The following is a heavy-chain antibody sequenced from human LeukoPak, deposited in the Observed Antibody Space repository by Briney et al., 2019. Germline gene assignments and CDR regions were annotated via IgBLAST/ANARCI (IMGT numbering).Heavy chain of an antibody. CDR1: GGSISSYY. CDR3: ARGDSSGWYDGRCWFDP. CDR2: IYYSGST. V-gene: IGHV4-59*01. Sequence: SETLSLTCTVSGGSISSYYWSWIRQPPGKGLEWIGYIYYSGSTNYNPSLKSRVTISVDTSKNQFSLKLSSVTAADTAVYYCARGDSSGWYDGRCWFDPWGQGTLVTVSS. J-gene: IGHJ5*02. D-gene: IGHD6-19*01.